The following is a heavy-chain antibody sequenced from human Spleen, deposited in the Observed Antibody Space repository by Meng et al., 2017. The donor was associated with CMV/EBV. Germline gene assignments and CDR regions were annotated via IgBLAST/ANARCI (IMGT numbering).Heavy chain of an antibody. CDR3: AKVPSGSAAGTEYFHH. CDR1: GFTFSSYA. D-gene: IGHD6-13*01. Sequence: GESLKISCAASGFTFSSYAMHWVRQAPGKGLEWVAVISYDGSNKYYADSVKGRFTISRDNSKNTLYLQMNSLRAEDTAVYYCAKVPSGSAAGTEYFHHWGQGTLVTVSS. J-gene: IGHJ1*01. CDR2: ISYDGSNK. V-gene: IGHV3-30-3*01.